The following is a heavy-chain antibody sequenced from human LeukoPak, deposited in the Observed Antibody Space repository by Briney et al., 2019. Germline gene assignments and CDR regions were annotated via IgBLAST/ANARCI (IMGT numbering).Heavy chain of an antibody. V-gene: IGHV3-30*02. J-gene: IGHJ4*02. CDR2: IRYDGSNK. CDR3: AKDRGYYYDSSGFDY. Sequence: GGSLRLSCAASGFTFSSYWMSWVRQAPGKGLEWVAFIRYDGSNKYYADSVKGRFTISRDNSKNTLYLQMNSLRAEDTAVYYCAKDRGYYYDSSGFDYWGQGTLVTVSS. D-gene: IGHD3-22*01. CDR1: GFTFSSYW.